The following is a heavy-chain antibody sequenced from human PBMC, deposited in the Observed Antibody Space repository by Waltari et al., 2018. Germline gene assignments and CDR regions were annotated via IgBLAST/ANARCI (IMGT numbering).Heavy chain of an antibody. CDR3: ARDYSSSWYYFDY. Sequence: EVQLVESGGGLVKPGGSLSLSCAASGFTFSSYSMNWVRPAPGKGLEWVSSISSSSSYIYYADSVKGRFTISRDNAKNSLYLQMNSLRAEDTAVYYCARDYSSSWYYFDYWGQGTLVTVSS. D-gene: IGHD6-13*01. J-gene: IGHJ4*02. CDR2: ISSSSSYI. CDR1: GFTFSSYS. V-gene: IGHV3-21*01.